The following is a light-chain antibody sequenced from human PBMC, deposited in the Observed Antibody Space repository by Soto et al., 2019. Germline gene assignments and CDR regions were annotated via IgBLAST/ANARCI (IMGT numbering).Light chain of an antibody. Sequence: QSVLTQPASVSGSPGQSITISCTGTSSDVGGYNYVSWYQQHPGKAPKLMIYDVSNRPSGVSNRFSGSKSGNTASLTISGLQAEDEAYYYCSSYTSSSTPYVFGTGTKVTVL. CDR3: SSYTSSSTPYV. J-gene: IGLJ1*01. V-gene: IGLV2-14*01. CDR1: SSDVGGYNY. CDR2: DVS.